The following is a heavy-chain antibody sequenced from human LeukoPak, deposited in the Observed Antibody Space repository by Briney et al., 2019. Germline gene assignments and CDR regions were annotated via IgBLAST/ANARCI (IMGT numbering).Heavy chain of an antibody. CDR3: ARGKTAMVTAFDI. Sequence: SETLSLTCTVSGGSISRYYWSWIREPPGEGLEWSGHIYYRGRTNYNPSLKSRVTISVDTSQNQLSLKLSSVTAADTAVYYCARGKTAMVTAFDIWGQGTMVTVSS. V-gene: IGHV4-59*01. CDR2: IYYRGRT. D-gene: IGHD5-18*01. J-gene: IGHJ3*02. CDR1: GGSISRYY.